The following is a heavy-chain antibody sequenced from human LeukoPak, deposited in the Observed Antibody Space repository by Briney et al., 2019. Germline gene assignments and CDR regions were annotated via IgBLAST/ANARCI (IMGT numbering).Heavy chain of an antibody. CDR1: GYTFTSYD. D-gene: IGHD1-26*01. J-gene: IGHJ6*03. V-gene: IGHV1-8*01. CDR2: MNPNSGNT. Sequence: ASVKVSCKASGYTFTSYDINWVRQATGQGLEWMGWMNPNSGNTGYAQKFQGKDTMTRNTSISTAYMELSSLRSEDTAVYYCARTGSYPRFYYYYYMDVWGKGTTVTVSS. CDR3: ARTGSYPRFYYYYYMDV.